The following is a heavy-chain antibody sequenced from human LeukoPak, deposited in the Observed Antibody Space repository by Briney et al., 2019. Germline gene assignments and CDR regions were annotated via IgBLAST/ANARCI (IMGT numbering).Heavy chain of an antibody. CDR2: IYSDGST. D-gene: IGHD1-7*01. J-gene: IGHJ3*02. CDR3: ARGNYYAFDI. V-gene: IGHV3-53*01. CDR1: GFTVSNNY. Sequence: PGGSLRLSCAASGFTVSNNYMTWVRQAPGRGLQCVSLIYSDGSTYYADSVKGRFTISRDNAKNTLYLQMNSLRAEDTAVYYCARGNYYAFDIWGQGTMVTV.